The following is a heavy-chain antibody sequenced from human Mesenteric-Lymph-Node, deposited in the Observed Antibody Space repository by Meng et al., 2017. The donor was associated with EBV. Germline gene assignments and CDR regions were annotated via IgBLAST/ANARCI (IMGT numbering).Heavy chain of an antibody. CDR2: IHHAGAT. Sequence: DPGQGLLRPSPTRSPTVVVSGDSVSCHEFSWSWIRQPPGKVLEWIGFIHHAGATNYKPSLKSRVTLSIDKSQNQFSLRLSSVSAADTAVYYCARGGDYHDYWGQGILVTVSS. J-gene: IGHJ4*02. CDR3: ARGGDYHDY. CDR1: GDSVSCHEFS. V-gene: IGHV4-30-2*01.